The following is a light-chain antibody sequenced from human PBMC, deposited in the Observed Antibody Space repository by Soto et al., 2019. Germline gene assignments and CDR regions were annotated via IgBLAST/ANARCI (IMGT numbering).Light chain of an antibody. J-gene: IGLJ1*01. CDR3: AAWDDRLDVYV. Sequence: QSVLTQPPSASGTPGRLVAISCSGSSSNIGSNTVTWYQQLPGTAPKLLIYSTSQRSSGVPGRFSGSKSGASASLSISGLQSEDEADYYCAAWDDRLDVYVFGTGTKV. CDR1: SSNIGSNT. V-gene: IGLV1-44*01. CDR2: STS.